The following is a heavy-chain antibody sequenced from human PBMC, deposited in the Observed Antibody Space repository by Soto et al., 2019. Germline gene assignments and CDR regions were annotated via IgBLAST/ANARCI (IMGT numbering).Heavy chain of an antibody. CDR2: IVVGSGNT. Sequence: VSCKASGLIFTISAVLWVRQARGLRLAGIGWIVVGSGNTNYAQKFQERVTITRDMSTSTAYMELSSLRSEDTAVYYSAEDVWNLWRGAFYYHGMEVCG. CDR3: AEDVWNLWRGAFYYHGMEV. J-gene: IGHJ6*02. D-gene: IGHD3-10*01. CDR1: GLIFTISA. V-gene: IGHV1-58*01.